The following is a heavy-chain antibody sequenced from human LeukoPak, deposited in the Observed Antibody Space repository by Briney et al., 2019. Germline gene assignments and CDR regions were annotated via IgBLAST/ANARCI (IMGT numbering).Heavy chain of an antibody. D-gene: IGHD3-22*01. J-gene: IGHJ4*02. Sequence: GWSLRLSCAASGFTFSSYWMSWVRQAPGKGLEWVANIKQDGSEKYYVDSVKGRFTISRDNAKNSLYLQMNSLRAEDTAVYYCARDYDYYDSSGYLTHFDYWGQGTLVTVSS. CDR3: ARDYDYYDSSGYLTHFDY. CDR2: IKQDGSEK. V-gene: IGHV3-7*01. CDR1: GFTFSSYW.